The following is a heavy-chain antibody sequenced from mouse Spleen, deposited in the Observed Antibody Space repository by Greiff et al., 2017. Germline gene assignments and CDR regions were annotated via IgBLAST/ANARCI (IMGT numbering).Heavy chain of an antibody. J-gene: IGHJ4*01. CDR2: IDPSDSET. Sequence: QVQLQQPGAELVRPGSSVKLSCKASGYTFTSYWMHWVKQRPIQGLEWIGNIDPSDSETHYNQKFKDKATLTVDKSSSTAYMQLSSLTSEDSAVYYCARLAGTGAMDYWGQGTSVTVSS. V-gene: IGHV1-52*01. CDR3: ARLAGTGAMDY. CDR1: GYTFTSYW. D-gene: IGHD4-1*01.